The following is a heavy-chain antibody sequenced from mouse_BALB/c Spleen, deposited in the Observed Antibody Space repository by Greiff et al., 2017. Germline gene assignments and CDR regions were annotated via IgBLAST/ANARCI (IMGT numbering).Heavy chain of an antibody. V-gene: IGHV1-37*01. Sequence: DVQLQESGPELVKPGASVKISCKASGYSFTGYFMNWVKQSHGKSLEWIGRINPYNGDTFYNQKFKGKATLTVDKSSSTAHMELLSLTSEDSAVYYCGRSFDYDARVVRYAMDDWGQGTSVTVSS. CDR3: GRSFDYDARVVRYAMDD. CDR2: INPYNGDT. D-gene: IGHD2-4*01. J-gene: IGHJ4*01. CDR1: GYSFTGYF.